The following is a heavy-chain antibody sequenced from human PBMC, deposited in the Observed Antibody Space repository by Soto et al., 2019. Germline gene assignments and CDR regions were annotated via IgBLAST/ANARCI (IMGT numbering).Heavy chain of an antibody. V-gene: IGHV1-18*01. Sequence: QVQLVQSGPEVKKPGASVTVSCKASGYTFTSFGLAWVRQARGQGLQWLGWISGYNGHTNYAQKFQDRVTLTTDKSTKTAYRARRSLRYDHSAVYYCARYAVFGADISPKYNDGVDVWCQATTVTVSS. CDR3: ARYAVFGADISPKYNDGVDV. CDR1: GYTFTSFG. CDR2: ISGYNGHT. J-gene: IGHJ6*02. D-gene: IGHD3-3*01.